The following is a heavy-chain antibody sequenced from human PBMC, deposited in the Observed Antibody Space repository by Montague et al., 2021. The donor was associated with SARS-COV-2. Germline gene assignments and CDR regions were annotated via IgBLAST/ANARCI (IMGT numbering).Heavy chain of an antibody. CDR2: IDPSDSYT. CDR3: ARRGRPYSGYTTGYFDX. D-gene: IGHD5-12*01. J-gene: IGHJ4*02. Sequence: QSGAEVKKPGESLRISCKVSGYIFISHWITWVRQMPGKGLEWMGRIDPSDSYTNYSPSFQGHVSISVDKSISTAYLQWSSLEASDTAMYYCARRGRPYSGYTTGYFDXWGQGTLVTVSS. CDR1: GYIFISHW. V-gene: IGHV5-10-1*01.